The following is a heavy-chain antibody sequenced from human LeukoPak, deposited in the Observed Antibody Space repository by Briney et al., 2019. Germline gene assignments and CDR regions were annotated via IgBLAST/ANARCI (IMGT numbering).Heavy chain of an antibody. CDR3: ARKVDRGVRGVTIDP. J-gene: IGHJ5*02. V-gene: IGHV4-59*08. CDR2: IYYSGST. CDR1: GGSVSSYY. Sequence: SETLSLTCTVSGGSVSSYYWSWIRQPPGKGLEWIGYIYYSGSTNYNPSLKSRVTISVDTSKNQFSLKLSSVTAADTAVYYCARKVDRGVRGVTIDPWGQGTLVTVSS. D-gene: IGHD3-10*01.